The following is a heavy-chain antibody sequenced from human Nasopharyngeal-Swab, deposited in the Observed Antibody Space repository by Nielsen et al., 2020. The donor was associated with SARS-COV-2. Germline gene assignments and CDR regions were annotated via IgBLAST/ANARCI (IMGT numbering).Heavy chain of an antibody. CDR2: IRSKAYGGTT. J-gene: IGHJ4*02. CDR1: GFTFGDYA. D-gene: IGHD3-3*01. Sequence: GGSLRLSCTASGFTFGDYAMSWVRQAPGKGLEWVSFIRSKAYGGTTEYAASVKGRFTISRDDSKSIAYLQMNSLKTEDTAVYYCTRDDFWSGYYLLWGQGTLVTVSS. V-gene: IGHV3-49*04. CDR3: TRDDFWSGYYLL.